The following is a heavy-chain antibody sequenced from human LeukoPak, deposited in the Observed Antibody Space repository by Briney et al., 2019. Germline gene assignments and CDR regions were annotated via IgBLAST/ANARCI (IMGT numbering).Heavy chain of an antibody. CDR2: IYSSGST. V-gene: IGHV4-4*07. D-gene: IGHD1-14*01. J-gene: IGHJ3*02. Sequence: SETLSLACSVSGGSISSDYWSWIRQPAGKGLEWIGRIYSSGSTNYNPSLKSQVTMSLDTSKNQFSLNLSSVSAADTAVYYCAKVDRNYNGHAFDIWGQGTMVTVSP. CDR3: AKVDRNYNGHAFDI. CDR1: GGSISSDY.